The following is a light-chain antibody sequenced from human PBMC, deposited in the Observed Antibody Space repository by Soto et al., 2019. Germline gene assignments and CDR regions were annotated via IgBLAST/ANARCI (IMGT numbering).Light chain of an antibody. CDR1: SSNIGSNT. CDR3: AAWDASMNGWDV. CDR2: SNN. V-gene: IGLV1-44*01. Sequence: QSVLTQPPSSSGTPGQRVTISCSGSSSNIGSNTVNWYQQLPGTAPKLLIYSNNQRPSGGPDRFSGSKSGTSASLAIHGLGCEDEADYYCAAWDASMNGWDVFGTGPKLNVL. J-gene: IGLJ1*01.